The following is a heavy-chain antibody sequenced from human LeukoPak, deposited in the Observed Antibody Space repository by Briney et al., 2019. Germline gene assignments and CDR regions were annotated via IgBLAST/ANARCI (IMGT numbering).Heavy chain of an antibody. Sequence: SETLSPTCTVSGSSISSSSYYWGWIRQPPGKGLEWIGSLYYSGSTYYKPSLKIRVNISVDTSKNQFSLKLSSVTAADTAVYYCARQEYSGSYYGLSWFDPWGQGTLVTVSS. D-gene: IGHD1-26*01. CDR2: LYYSGST. J-gene: IGHJ5*02. CDR3: ARQEYSGSYYGLSWFDP. V-gene: IGHV4-39*01. CDR1: GSSISSSSYY.